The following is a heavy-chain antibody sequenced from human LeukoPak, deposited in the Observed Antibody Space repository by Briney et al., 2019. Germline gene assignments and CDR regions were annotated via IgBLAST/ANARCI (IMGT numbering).Heavy chain of an antibody. V-gene: IGHV4-4*07. CDR3: ARDSPKYSSSWYGWYFDL. D-gene: IGHD6-13*01. CDR1: GGSISSYY. CDR2: IYTSGST. Sequence: KPSETLSLTCTVSGGSISSYYWSWIRQPAGKGLEWIGRIYTSGSTNYNPSLKSRVTISVDTSKNQFSLKLSSVTAADTAVYYCARDSPKYSSSWYGWYFDLWGRGTLVTVSS. J-gene: IGHJ2*01.